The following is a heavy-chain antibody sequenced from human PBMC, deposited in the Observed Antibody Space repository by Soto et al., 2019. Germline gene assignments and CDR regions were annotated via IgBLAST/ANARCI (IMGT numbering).Heavy chain of an antibody. D-gene: IGHD2-2*01. CDR3: AKDRRIYCSSTSCYLPDY. Sequence: GGSLRLSCAASGFTFSSYAMSWVRQAPGKGLEWVSAISGCGGSTYYADSVKGRFTISRDNSKNTLYLQMNSLRAEDTAVYYCAKDRRIYCSSTSCYLPDYWGQGTLVTVSS. J-gene: IGHJ4*02. CDR1: GFTFSSYA. V-gene: IGHV3-23*01. CDR2: ISGCGGST.